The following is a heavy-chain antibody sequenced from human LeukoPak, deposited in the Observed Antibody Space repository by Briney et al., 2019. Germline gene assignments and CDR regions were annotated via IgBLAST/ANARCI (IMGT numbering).Heavy chain of an antibody. J-gene: IGHJ6*03. CDR2: IYYSGST. V-gene: IGHV4-59*01. Sequence: SETLSLTCTVSDGSISSYYWSWIRQPPGKGLEWIGYIYYSGSTNYNPSLKSRVTISVDTSKNQFSLKLSSVTAADTAVYYCARVQYCSGGSCYPNYYYYMDVWGKGTTVTVSS. CDR1: DGSISSYY. D-gene: IGHD2-15*01. CDR3: ARVQYCSGGSCYPNYYYYMDV.